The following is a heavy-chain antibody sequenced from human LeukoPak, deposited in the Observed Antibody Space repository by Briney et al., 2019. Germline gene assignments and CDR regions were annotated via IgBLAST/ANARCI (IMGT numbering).Heavy chain of an antibody. CDR3: AKEGSNTDYYGSGSYPLDF. V-gene: IGHV3-23*01. D-gene: IGHD3-10*01. CDR2: ISGSGGST. CDR1: GFTFSSYA. J-gene: IGHJ4*02. Sequence: PGGSLRLSCAASGFTFSSYAMSWVRQAPGKGLEWVSAISGSGGSTYYADSVKGRFTISRDNSMNTLYLQMNSLRAEDTAVYYCAKEGSNTDYYGSGSYPLDFWGQGTLVTVSS.